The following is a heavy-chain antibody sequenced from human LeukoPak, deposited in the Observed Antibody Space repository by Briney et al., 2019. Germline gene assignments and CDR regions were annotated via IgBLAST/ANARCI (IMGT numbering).Heavy chain of an antibody. CDR3: AIVSGGDYFDY. V-gene: IGHV3-48*04. CDR1: GFTFSSYS. CDR2: ISNTGGTI. Sequence: GGSLRLSCAASGFTFSSYSMNWIRQAPGKGLEWVSYISNTGGTIYYADSVKGRFTISRDNAKNSLYLQMNNLRVEDTAVYYCAIVSGGDYFDYWGQGTLVTVSS. D-gene: IGHD3-10*01. J-gene: IGHJ4*02.